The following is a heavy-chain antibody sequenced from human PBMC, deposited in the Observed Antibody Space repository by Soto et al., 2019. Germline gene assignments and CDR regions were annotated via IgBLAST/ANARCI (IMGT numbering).Heavy chain of an antibody. Sequence: ASVKVSCKASGYTFTSYGISWVRQAPGQGLEWMGWISAYNGNTNYAQKLQGRVTMTTDTSTSTAYMELRSLRSDDTAVYYCARDLYYCDSSGNDAFDIWGQGTMVTVSS. CDR3: ARDLYYCDSSGNDAFDI. V-gene: IGHV1-18*01. CDR2: ISAYNGNT. CDR1: GYTFTSYG. D-gene: IGHD3-22*01. J-gene: IGHJ3*02.